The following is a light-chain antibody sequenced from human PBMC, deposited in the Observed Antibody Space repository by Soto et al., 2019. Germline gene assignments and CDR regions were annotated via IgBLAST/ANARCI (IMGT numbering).Light chain of an antibody. V-gene: IGKV1-5*03. Sequence: DIQMTQSPSTLSASVGDRVTITCRASQSISSWLAWYQQKPGKAPKLLIYKASSLESGVPSRFSGSGSGTEFTLTISSLEPDDFATYYCQQYNSYALTFGGGTKVEIK. CDR3: QQYNSYALT. CDR1: QSISSW. J-gene: IGKJ4*01. CDR2: KAS.